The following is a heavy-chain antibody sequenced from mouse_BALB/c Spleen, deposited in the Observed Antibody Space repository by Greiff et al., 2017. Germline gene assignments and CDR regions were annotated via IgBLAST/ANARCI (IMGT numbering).Heavy chain of an antibody. J-gene: IGHJ3*01. V-gene: IGHV1S127*01. CDR1: GYSFTSYW. CDR2: IDPSDSET. Sequence: QVQLQQSGPQLVRPGASVKISCKASGYSFTSYWMHWVKQRPGQGLEWIGMIDPSDSETRLNQKFKDKATLTVDKSSSTAYMQLSSPTSEDSAVYYCARPMITTTTSFAYWGQGTLVTVSA. CDR3: ARPMITTTTSFAY. D-gene: IGHD2-4*01.